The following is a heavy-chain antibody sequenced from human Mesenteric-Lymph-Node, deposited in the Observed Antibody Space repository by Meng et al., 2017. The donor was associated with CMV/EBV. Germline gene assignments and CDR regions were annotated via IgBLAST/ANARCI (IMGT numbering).Heavy chain of an antibody. D-gene: IGHD3-22*01. CDR2: IYYSGST. CDR1: GDPVSSASYY. J-gene: IGHJ4*02. CDR3: ARDDSSTWHRNFDY. Sequence: SETLSLTCSVSGDPVSSASYYWSWIRLPPGKGLEWNGYIYYSGSTNYNPSLKSRVTISLDKSKNQFSLRLTSVTAADTAVYYCARDDSSTWHRNFDYWGQGTLVTVSS. V-gene: IGHV4-61*01.